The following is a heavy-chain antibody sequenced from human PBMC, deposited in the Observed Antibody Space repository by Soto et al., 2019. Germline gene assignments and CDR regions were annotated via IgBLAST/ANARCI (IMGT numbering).Heavy chain of an antibody. J-gene: IGHJ5*02. D-gene: IGHD6-13*01. V-gene: IGHV4-30-4*01. Sequence: LSLTCTVSGGSISSGDYYWSWIRQPPGKGLEWIGYIYYSGSTYYNPSLKSRVTISVDTSKNQFSLKLSSVTAADTAVYYCARDHVAAAGNWFDPWGQGTLVTVSS. CDR1: GGSISSGDYY. CDR2: IYYSGST. CDR3: ARDHVAAAGNWFDP.